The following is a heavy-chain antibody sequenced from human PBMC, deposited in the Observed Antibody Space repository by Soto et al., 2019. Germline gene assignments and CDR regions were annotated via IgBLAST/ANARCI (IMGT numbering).Heavy chain of an antibody. Sequence: SETLSLTCTVSGGSFISSNDYWVLIRQPPGKGLEWIGYIYYSGSTYYNPSLKSRVTISVDTSKNQFSLKLSSVTAADTAVYYCAREPSIWGQGTLVTVS. CDR2: IYYSGST. CDR1: GGSFISSNDY. CDR3: AREPSI. J-gene: IGHJ4*02. V-gene: IGHV4-31*03.